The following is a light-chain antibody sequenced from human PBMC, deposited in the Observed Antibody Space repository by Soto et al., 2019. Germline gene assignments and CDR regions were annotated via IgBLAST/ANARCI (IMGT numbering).Light chain of an antibody. Sequence: DIVMTQSPLSLPVTPGEPASISCRSSQSLLHSNGYKYLDWYLQRPGQSQQLLIYLGYNRASGVPDRFSGSGSVTDYTLKISRVEAEDVGVYYCMQALQTPYTFGQGTKLEIK. CDR3: MQALQTPYT. V-gene: IGKV2-28*01. J-gene: IGKJ2*01. CDR1: QSLLHSNGYKY. CDR2: LGY.